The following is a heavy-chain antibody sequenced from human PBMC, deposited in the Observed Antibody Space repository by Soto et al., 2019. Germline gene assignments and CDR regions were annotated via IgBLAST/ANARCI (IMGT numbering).Heavy chain of an antibody. Sequence: GGSLRLSCAVSGFTFSGYWMHWVRQAPGKGLVWVSRIKSDGSSTSYADSVKGRFTISRDNAKNTLYLQVNSLRAEDTAVYYCARSDWFEPWGQGTLVTLSS. CDR2: IKSDGSST. V-gene: IGHV3-74*01. CDR1: GFTFSGYW. CDR3: ARSDWFEP. J-gene: IGHJ5*02.